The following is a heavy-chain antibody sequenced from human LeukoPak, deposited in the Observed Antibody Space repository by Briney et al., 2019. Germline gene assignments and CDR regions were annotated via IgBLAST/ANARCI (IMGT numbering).Heavy chain of an antibody. J-gene: IGHJ4*02. Sequence: PGGPLRLSCAASGLTFSDFWMHWVRQPPGKGLVWVALVKGDGRTTIYADSVKGRFTISRDNAKNTLYQQMNSLRADDSGVYYCATGHSYGYDYWGQGVLVTVSS. CDR2: VKGDGRTT. D-gene: IGHD5-18*01. V-gene: IGHV3-74*01. CDR3: ATGHSYGYDY. CDR1: GLTFSDFW.